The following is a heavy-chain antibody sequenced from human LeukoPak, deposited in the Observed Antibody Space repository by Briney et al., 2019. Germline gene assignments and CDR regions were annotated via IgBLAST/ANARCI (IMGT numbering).Heavy chain of an antibody. CDR1: GYTFTSSD. J-gene: IGHJ4*02. CDR3: ARGRSGLAAAGTYDY. D-gene: IGHD6-13*01. V-gene: IGHV1-8*01. Sequence: ASVNVSCKASGYTFTSSDINWVRQAAGQGLEWMGWINPNSGRTEYARMFQGRVTMTANTSISTAYMEFSSLRFDDTADYYCARGRSGLAAAGTYDYWGQGTLITVSS. CDR2: INPNSGRT.